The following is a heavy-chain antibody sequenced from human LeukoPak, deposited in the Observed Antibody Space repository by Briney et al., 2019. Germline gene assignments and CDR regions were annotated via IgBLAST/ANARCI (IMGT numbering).Heavy chain of an antibody. D-gene: IGHD3-22*01. J-gene: IGHJ4*02. CDR3: ATIQYYDSSGYYYHY. Sequence: ASVKVSCKASGYTFTCYYMHWVRQAPGQGLEWMGIISPSGGSTSYAQKFQGRVTMTEDTSTDTAYMELSSLRSEDTAVYYCATIQYYDSSGYYYHYWGQGTLVTVSS. CDR2: ISPSGGST. V-gene: IGHV1-46*01. CDR1: GYTFTCYY.